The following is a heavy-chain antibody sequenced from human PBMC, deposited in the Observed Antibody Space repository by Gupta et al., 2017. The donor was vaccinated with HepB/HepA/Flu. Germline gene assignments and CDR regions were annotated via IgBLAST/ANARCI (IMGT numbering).Heavy chain of an antibody. J-gene: IGHJ6*02. Sequence: QVQLVESGGGLVKPGGSLRLSCAASGFTFSDYYMRWIRQAPGKGLEWVADISSSGSTIYYADSGKGRVTISRDNAKNSLYLQMNSLRAEDTAVDYCARGWPTVTTTYYYGMDVGGQGTTVTVSS. CDR3: ARGWPTVTTTYYYGMDV. V-gene: IGHV3-11*01. CDR1: GFTFSDYY. D-gene: IGHD4-17*01. CDR2: ISSSGSTI.